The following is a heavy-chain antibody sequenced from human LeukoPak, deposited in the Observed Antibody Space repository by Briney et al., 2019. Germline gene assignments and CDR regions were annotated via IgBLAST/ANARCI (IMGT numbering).Heavy chain of an antibody. CDR2: IYYSGST. CDR1: GGSISSYY. V-gene: IGHV4-59*12. D-gene: IGHD4-17*01. J-gene: IGHJ4*02. CDR3: ARGALDYEFDY. Sequence: SETLSLTCTVSGGSISSYYWSWIRQPPGKGLEWIGYIYYSGSTNYNPSLKSRVTISVDRSKNQFSLKLSSVTAADTAVYYCARGALDYEFDYWGQGTLVTVSS.